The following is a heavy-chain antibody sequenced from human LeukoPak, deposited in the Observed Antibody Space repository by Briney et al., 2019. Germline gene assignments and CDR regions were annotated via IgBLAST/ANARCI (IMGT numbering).Heavy chain of an antibody. J-gene: IGHJ6*03. V-gene: IGHV3-53*01. CDR3: ARSLGDSGILYYYMDV. CDR2: IFSGGST. D-gene: IGHD3-10*01. CDR1: EFTVSDSY. Sequence: GGSLRLSCAAPEFTVSDSYMSWVRQAPGKGLQWVSVIFSGGSTYYADSVKGRFTLSRDNSKNTLYLQMNSLRAEDTAVYYCARSLGDSGILYYYMDVWGEGTTVTVSS.